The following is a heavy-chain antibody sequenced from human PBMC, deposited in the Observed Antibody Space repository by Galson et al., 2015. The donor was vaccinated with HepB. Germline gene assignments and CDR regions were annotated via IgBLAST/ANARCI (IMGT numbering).Heavy chain of an antibody. CDR1: GFTISTYA. V-gene: IGHV3-30-3*01. D-gene: IGHD6-13*01. Sequence: SLRLSCAASGFTISTYAMHWVRQAPGKGLEWVALTSYDGGNKHYADSVKGRFTISRDNSKNTLYLQMNSLTGGDTAVYYCARDEEGYFYYGMDVWGQGTTVTVSS. CDR2: TSYDGGNK. CDR3: ARDEEGYFYYGMDV. J-gene: IGHJ6*02.